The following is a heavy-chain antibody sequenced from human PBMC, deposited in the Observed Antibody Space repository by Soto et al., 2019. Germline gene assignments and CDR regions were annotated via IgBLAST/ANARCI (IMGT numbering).Heavy chain of an antibody. CDR1: GGSFSGYY. CDR3: ARGTDLVAPIQGSYYYYYYGVDV. D-gene: IGHD5-12*01. CDR2: INHSGST. Sequence: PSETLSLTCAVYGGSFSGYYWSWIRQPPGKGLEWIGEINHSGSTNYNPSLKSRVTISVDTSKNQFSLKLSSVTAADTAVYYCARGTDLVAPIQGSYYYYYYGVDVWGQGNTVTVSS. V-gene: IGHV4-34*01. J-gene: IGHJ6*02.